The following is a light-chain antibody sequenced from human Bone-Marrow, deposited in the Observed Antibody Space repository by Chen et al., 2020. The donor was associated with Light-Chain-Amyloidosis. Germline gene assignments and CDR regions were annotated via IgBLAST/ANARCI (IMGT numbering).Light chain of an antibody. CDR1: SSDVGSYYL. CDR2: ECN. CDR3: CSYAGNSLV. J-gene: IGLJ2*01. Sequence: QSALTQPASVSGSPGQSITISCTGTSSDVGSYYLVSWYQQHPGKAPKLIVYECNKRPSGVSNRFSGSKSGNTASLTISGLQAEDEADYYCCSYAGNSLVFGGGTKLTVL. V-gene: IGLV2-23*01.